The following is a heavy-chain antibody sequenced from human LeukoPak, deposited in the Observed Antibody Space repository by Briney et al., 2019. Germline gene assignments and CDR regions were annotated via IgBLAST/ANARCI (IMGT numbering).Heavy chain of an antibody. CDR2: FYPGDSDT. J-gene: IGHJ5*02. D-gene: IGHD6-13*01. CDR3: ARVFAAAGYNWFDP. V-gene: IGHV5-51*01. CDR1: GYSFTSYW. Sequence: GESLKISGKGSGYSFTSYWIGWVRQMPGEGLEWMGIFYPGDSDTRYSPSFQGQVTISADKSISTAYLQWSSLKASDTAMYYCARVFAAAGYNWFDPWGQGTLVTVSS.